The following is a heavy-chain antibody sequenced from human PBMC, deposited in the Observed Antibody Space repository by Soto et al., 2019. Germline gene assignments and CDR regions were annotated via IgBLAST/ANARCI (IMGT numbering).Heavy chain of an antibody. D-gene: IGHD6-6*01. J-gene: IGHJ6*02. CDR3: ARSTSSTLNYYYGMDV. V-gene: IGHV3-30*05. CDR2: MSYDGGSK. CDR1: GFIFSSFG. Sequence: GGSLRLSCAASGFIFSSFGMHWVRQAPGKGLEWVAVMSYDGGSKFYTDSVKGRFTIARDNSKNILYLQMNSLTIEGTAVFYCARSTSSTLNYYYGMDVWGQGTAVTVSS.